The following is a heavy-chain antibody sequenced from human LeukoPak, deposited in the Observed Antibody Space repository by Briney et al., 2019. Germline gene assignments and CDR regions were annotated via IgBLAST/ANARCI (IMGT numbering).Heavy chain of an antibody. V-gene: IGHV4-39*07. D-gene: IGHD6-13*01. CDR1: GGSISSSSYY. J-gene: IGHJ6*03. CDR3: ASIAAAGPYYYYYYMDV. Sequence: PSETLSLTCTVSGGSISSSSYYWGWIRQPPGKGLEWIGSMYSSGSTYYNPSLKSRVTISVDTSKNQFSLKLSSVTAADTAVYYCASIAAAGPYYYYYYMDVWGKGTTVTISS. CDR2: MYSSGST.